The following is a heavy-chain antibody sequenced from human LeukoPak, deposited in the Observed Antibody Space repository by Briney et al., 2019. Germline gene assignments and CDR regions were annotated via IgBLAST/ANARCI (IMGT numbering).Heavy chain of an antibody. D-gene: IGHD3-10*01. V-gene: IGHV5-10-1*01. CDR2: IDPSDSYT. J-gene: IGHJ4*02. CDR1: GYSFTSYW. CDR3: ARHPRRFGALTPIDC. Sequence: GESLKISCKGSGYSFTSYWISWVRQMPGKGLEWMGRIDPSDSYTNYSPSFQGHVTISADKSISTAYLQWSSLKASDTAMYYCARHPRRFGALTPIDCWGQGTLVTVSS.